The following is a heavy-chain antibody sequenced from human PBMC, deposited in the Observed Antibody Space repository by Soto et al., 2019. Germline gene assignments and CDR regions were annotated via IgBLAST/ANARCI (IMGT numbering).Heavy chain of an antibody. CDR1: GFSFSSYS. V-gene: IGHV3-21*01. J-gene: IGHJ4*02. CDR3: ANEAGDLSTRSFDS. Sequence: EVQLVESGGGLVKPGGSLRLSCAASGFSFSSYSINWVRQAPGKGLECVSSISSSSSYIYYADSVKGRFTISRDNAKNSLYLQMNSLRDEYTAVYCCANEAGDLSTRSFDSWGQGTLVTVSS. CDR2: ISSSSSYI. D-gene: IGHD3-16*02.